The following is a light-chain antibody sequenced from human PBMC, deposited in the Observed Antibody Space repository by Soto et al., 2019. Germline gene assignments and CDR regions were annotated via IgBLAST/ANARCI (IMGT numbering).Light chain of an antibody. J-gene: IGKJ2*01. Sequence: EIVLTQSPGTLSLSPGERATLSCRASQSVSSSYLAWYQQKPGQAPRLLIYSASSRATGIPDRFSGSGSGTDFTLTISRLEPEDFAVDYCQQYGNSRYTFGQGTKLEIK. CDR3: QQYGNSRYT. V-gene: IGKV3-20*01. CDR2: SAS. CDR1: QSVSSSY.